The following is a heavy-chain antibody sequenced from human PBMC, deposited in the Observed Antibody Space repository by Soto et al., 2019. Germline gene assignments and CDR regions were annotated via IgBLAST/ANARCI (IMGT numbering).Heavy chain of an antibody. CDR2: IYYTGST. CDR1: GGSISSGDYY. J-gene: IGHJ5*02. V-gene: IGHV4-30-4*01. CDR3: ARVGYCCGDTCYLAWFDP. Sequence: QVQLQESGPGPVKPSQTLSLSCSVSGGSISSGDYYWCWIRQPPGKGLEWLGYIYYTGSTYYNPSLKSRVTISVDTSKNQFSLNLSSVTAADTAVYYCARVGYCCGDTCYLAWFDPWGRGTQVTVSS. D-gene: IGHD2-15*01.